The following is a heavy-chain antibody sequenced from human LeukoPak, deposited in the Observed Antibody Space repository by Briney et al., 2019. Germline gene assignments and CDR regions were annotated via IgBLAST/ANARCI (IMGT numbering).Heavy chain of an antibody. D-gene: IGHD3-16*02. CDR2: ITSSSSYV. Sequence: GGSLRLSCAASGFTFTSYNMNWVRQAPGKGLEWVSSITSSSSYVYYADSVKGRFTISRDNAKNSLYLQMDSLRVEDTAVYYCARRYDYVWGSYRTYNWFDPWGQGTLVTVSS. CDR3: ARRYDYVWGSYRTYNWFDP. J-gene: IGHJ5*02. V-gene: IGHV3-21*06. CDR1: GFTFTSYN.